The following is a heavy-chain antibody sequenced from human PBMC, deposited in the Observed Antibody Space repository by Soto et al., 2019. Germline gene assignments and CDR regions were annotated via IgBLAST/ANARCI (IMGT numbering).Heavy chain of an antibody. CDR3: ARNAEYYTSAHYRN. D-gene: IGHD3-22*01. CDR1: GFSLTTREVG. Sequence: QITLKESGPTLVKPTQTLTLTCSFSGFSLTTREVGVGWIRQPPGKALEWLVLIYWDDDKRYNPSLKSRLAITKDTSKNQVVLTMTNMDPVDTATYYCARNAEYYTSAHYRNWGQGTLVTVSS. V-gene: IGHV2-5*02. CDR2: IYWDDDK. J-gene: IGHJ4*02.